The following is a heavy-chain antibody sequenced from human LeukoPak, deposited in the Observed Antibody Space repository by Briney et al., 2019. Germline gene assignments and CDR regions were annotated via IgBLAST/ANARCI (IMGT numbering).Heavy chain of an antibody. J-gene: IGHJ4*02. D-gene: IGHD3-10*01. Sequence: PSETLSLTCTVSGGSISSSSYYWGWIRQPPGKGLEWIGSIYYSGSTYYIPSLKSRVTISVDTSKNQFSLKLSSVTAADTAVYYCARHGRRMVRGTFDYWGQGTLVTVSS. V-gene: IGHV4-39*01. CDR2: IYYSGST. CDR1: GGSISSSSYY. CDR3: ARHGRRMVRGTFDY.